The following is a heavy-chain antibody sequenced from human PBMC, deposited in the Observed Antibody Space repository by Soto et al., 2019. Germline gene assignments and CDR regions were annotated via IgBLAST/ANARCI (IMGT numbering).Heavy chain of an antibody. CDR1: GFTFSSYA. Sequence: PGGSLRLSCAASGFTFSSYAMHWVRQAPGKGLEWVAVISYDGSNKYYADSVKGRFTISRDNSKNTLYLQMNSLRAEDTAVYYCARDRHYDFWASAPYWGQGTLVTGSS. CDR3: ARDRHYDFWASAPY. CDR2: ISYDGSNK. V-gene: IGHV3-30-3*01. D-gene: IGHD3-3*01. J-gene: IGHJ4*02.